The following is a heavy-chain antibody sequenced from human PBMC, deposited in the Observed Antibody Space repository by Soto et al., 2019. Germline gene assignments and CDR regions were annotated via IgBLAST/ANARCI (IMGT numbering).Heavy chain of an antibody. D-gene: IGHD1-1*01. CDR3: TKVWAPPVTQGYVS. CDR1: GGSVTSGGYY. V-gene: IGHV4-31*03. J-gene: IGHJ4*02. Sequence: SETLSLTCTVSGGSVTSGGYYWSWIRHCPGKGLEWIGYIYSSGDTNYNPSLNSRVAMSVDTSKNQFSLQLTSVTVADTAIYYCTKVWAPPVTQGYVSGGQAILVTVSS. CDR2: IYSSGDT.